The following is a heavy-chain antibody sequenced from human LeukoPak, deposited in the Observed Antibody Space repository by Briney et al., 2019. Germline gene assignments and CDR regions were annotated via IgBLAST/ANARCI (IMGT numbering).Heavy chain of an antibody. CDR1: GGSISSYY. CDR3: ARLQGGYDWAYFDY. J-gene: IGHJ4*02. V-gene: IGHV4-59*08. CDR2: IYYSGST. Sequence: SETLSLTCTVSGGSISSYYWSWIRQPPGKGLEWIGYIYYSGSTYYNPSLKSRVTISVDTSKNQFSLKLSSVTAADTAVYYCARLQGGYDWAYFDYWGQGTLVTVSS. D-gene: IGHD5-12*01.